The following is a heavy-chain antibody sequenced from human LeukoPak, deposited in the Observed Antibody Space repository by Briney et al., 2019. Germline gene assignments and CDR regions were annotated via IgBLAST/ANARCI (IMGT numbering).Heavy chain of an antibody. V-gene: IGHV4-39*07. D-gene: IGHD2-21*01. J-gene: IGHJ6*03. CDR1: GDSISSPSSY. CDR3: ARILARQFTSFSDSRPYSYYYMDV. Sequence: PSEPLSLTCTVSGDSISSPSSYWGWIRQPPEKGLEWIATIHSSGSTYSNPSLKSRVTISVHTSKNQLSLKLISLTAADTAVYYCARILARQFTSFSDSRPYSYYYMDVWGKGTTVTASS. CDR2: IHSSGST.